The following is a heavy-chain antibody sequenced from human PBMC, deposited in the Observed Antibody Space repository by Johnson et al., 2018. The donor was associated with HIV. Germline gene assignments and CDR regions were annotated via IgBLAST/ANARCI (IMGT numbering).Heavy chain of an antibody. CDR3: ARASNSGYDQAFDI. CDR2: IWYDGSNK. D-gene: IGHD5-12*01. J-gene: IGHJ3*02. V-gene: IGHV3-33*01. Sequence: QVQLVESGGGVVQPGRSLRLSCAASGFTFSSYAMHWVRQDPGKGLEWVAVIWYDGSNKCYADSVKGRFTVSRDNSKNTLYLQMNSLRAEDTAVYYCARASNSGYDQAFDIWGQGTMVTVSS. CDR1: GFTFSSYA.